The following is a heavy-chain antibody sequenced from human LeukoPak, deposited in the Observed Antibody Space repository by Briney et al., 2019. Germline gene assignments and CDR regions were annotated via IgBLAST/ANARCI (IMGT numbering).Heavy chain of an antibody. CDR1: GYTFTIYD. Sequence: ASVKVSCKASGYTFTIYDISWVRQATGQGLEWMGWMNPNSGNAGYTQNFQGRVTMTRNTSISTAYMELSSLRSEDTAVYYCARGRRSGSDYYDLDVWGQGTTVTVSS. J-gene: IGHJ6*02. D-gene: IGHD3-3*01. CDR2: MNPNSGNA. CDR3: ARGRRSGSDYYDLDV. V-gene: IGHV1-8*01.